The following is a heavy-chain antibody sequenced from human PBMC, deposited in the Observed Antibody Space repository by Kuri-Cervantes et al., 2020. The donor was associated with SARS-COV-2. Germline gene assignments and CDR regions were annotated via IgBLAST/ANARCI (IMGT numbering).Heavy chain of an antibody. Sequence: ASVTVSCKASGYTLTTYYMHWVRQARGQGLEWMGVIDPSGGGTVYAQLFQGRVTMTSDTSTSTVYMELSTLRTDDTAVYCCARGGSSLFDFWGQGTLVTVSS. CDR1: GYTLTTYY. J-gene: IGHJ4*02. V-gene: IGHV1-46*01. CDR3: ARGGSSLFDF. CDR2: IDPSGGGT. D-gene: IGHD6-19*01.